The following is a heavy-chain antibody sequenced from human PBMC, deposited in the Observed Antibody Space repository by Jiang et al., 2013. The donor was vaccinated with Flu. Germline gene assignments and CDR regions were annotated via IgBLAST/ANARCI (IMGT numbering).Heavy chain of an antibody. J-gene: IGHJ5*02. CDR1: GGSITKNGYY. V-gene: IGHV4-39*01. Sequence: PGLVKPSETLSLTCTVSGGSITKNGYYWGWIRQPPGKGLEWIGSIYSSGSTFRNPSLKSRVTISRDTSKNQFSLKLNSVTATDAAVYYCARQSPNRNGYNLDWFDPWGQGTLVTVSS. CDR2: IYSSGST. CDR3: ARQSPNRNGYNLDWFDP. D-gene: IGHD5-24*01.